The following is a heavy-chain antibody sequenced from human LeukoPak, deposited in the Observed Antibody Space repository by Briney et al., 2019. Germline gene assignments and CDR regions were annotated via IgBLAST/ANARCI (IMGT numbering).Heavy chain of an antibody. CDR1: GFTFSSYS. Sequence: GGSLRLSCAASGFTFSSYSMNWVRQAPGKGLEWVSSISSSSSYIYYADSVKGRFTISRDNAKNSLYLQMNSLRAEDTAVYYCARVFASPYYDFWSGYYLDAFDIWGQGTMVTVSS. V-gene: IGHV3-21*01. CDR3: ARVFASPYYDFWSGYYLDAFDI. D-gene: IGHD3-3*01. J-gene: IGHJ3*02. CDR2: ISSSSSYI.